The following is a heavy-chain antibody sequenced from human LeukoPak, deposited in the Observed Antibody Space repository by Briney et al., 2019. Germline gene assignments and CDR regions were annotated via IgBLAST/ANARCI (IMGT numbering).Heavy chain of an antibody. D-gene: IGHD3-16*01. Sequence: GGSLRLSCAASGFTFDDYAMHWVRQAPGKGLEWVSGISWNSVNIGHEDSVKGRFTISRDNAKNSLYLQMNSLRGEDTAFYYCARDNGSGSVRTLGIDYWGQGTLVTVSS. CDR3: ARDNGSGSVRTLGIDY. J-gene: IGHJ4*02. CDR2: ISWNSVNI. V-gene: IGHV3-9*01. CDR1: GFTFDDYA.